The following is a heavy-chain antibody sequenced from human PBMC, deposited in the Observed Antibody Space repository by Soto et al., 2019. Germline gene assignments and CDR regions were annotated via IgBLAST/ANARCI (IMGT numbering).Heavy chain of an antibody. Sequence: GGSLRLSCAASGFTFSSYAMHWVRQAPGKGLEWVAVISYDGSNKYYADSVKGRFTISRDNSKNTLYLQMNSLRAEDTAVYYCARDRITYYYDSSGPPGALGLDYWGQGTLVTVSS. CDR3: ARDRITYYYDSSGPPGALGLDY. D-gene: IGHD3-22*01. V-gene: IGHV3-30-3*01. CDR1: GFTFSSYA. J-gene: IGHJ4*02. CDR2: ISYDGSNK.